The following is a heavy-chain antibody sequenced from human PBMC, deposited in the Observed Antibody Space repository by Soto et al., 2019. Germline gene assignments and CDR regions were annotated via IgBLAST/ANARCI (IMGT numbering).Heavy chain of an antibody. CDR2: INPNSGGT. CDR3: ARAPMTRGDDWFDP. Sequence: GASVKVSCKASGYTFTGYYMHWVRQAPGQGLEWMGWINPNSGGTNYAQKFQGWVTMTRDTSISTAYMELSRLRSDDTAVYYCARAPMTRGDDWFDPWGQGTLVTVSS. CDR1: GYTFTGYY. V-gene: IGHV1-2*04. D-gene: IGHD3-16*01. J-gene: IGHJ5*02.